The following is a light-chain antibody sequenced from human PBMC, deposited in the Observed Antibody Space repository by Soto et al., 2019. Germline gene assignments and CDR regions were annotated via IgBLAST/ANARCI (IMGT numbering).Light chain of an antibody. CDR3: TSFTTSNTFV. Sequence: QSVLAQPASVSGSPGKSITISCTGTSNDVGHFNYVSWFQQHPGKAPKLLIFDVSNWPSGVSDRFSGSKSGNTASLTISGLQPEDEADYYCTSFTTSNTFVFGSGTKVTVL. J-gene: IGLJ1*01. CDR2: DVS. V-gene: IGLV2-14*03. CDR1: SNDVGHFNY.